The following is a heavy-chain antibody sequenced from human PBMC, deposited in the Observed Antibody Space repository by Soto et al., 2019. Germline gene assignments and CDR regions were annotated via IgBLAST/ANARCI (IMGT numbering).Heavy chain of an antibody. D-gene: IGHD1-1*01. V-gene: IGHV3-30*03. CDR3: SSELEHYYYYGMDV. CDR1: GFTFSSYG. Sequence: QVQLVESGGGVVQPGRSLRLSCAAAGFTFSSYGMHWVRQAPGKGLEWVAVISYDGSNKYYADSVKVRFTTSRDNSKNRLYLQMKSLRAEDTAVYYCSSELEHYYYYGMDVWGQGNTVTVSS. CDR2: ISYDGSNK. J-gene: IGHJ6*02.